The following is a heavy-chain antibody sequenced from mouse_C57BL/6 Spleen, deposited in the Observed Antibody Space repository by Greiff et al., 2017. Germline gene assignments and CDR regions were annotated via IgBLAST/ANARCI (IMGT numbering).Heavy chain of an antibody. CDR1: GFTFSDFY. CDR2: SRNKANDYTT. V-gene: IGHV7-1*01. CDR3: ARALMDY. J-gene: IGHJ4*01. Sequence: EVQRVESGGGLVQSGRSLRLSCATSGFTFSDFYMEWVRQAPGKGLEWIAASRNKANDYTTEYSASVKGRFIVSRDTSQSILYLQMNALRAEDTAIYYCARALMDYWGQGTSVTVSS.